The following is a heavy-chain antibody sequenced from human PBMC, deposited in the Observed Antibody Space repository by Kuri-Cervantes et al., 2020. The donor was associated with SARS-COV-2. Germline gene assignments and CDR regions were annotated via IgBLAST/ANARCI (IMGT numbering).Heavy chain of an antibody. D-gene: IGHD3/OR15-3a*01. V-gene: IGHV1-46*01. CDR2: INPSGGST. Sequence: ASVKVSCKASGYTFTSYYMHWVRQAPGQGLEWMGIINPSGGSTSYAQKFQGRVTMTRDTSISTAYMELTRLRSDDTAVYYCARDPAWTGDGPWGQGTLVTVSS. CDR3: ARDPAWTGDGP. CDR1: GYTFTSYY. J-gene: IGHJ5*02.